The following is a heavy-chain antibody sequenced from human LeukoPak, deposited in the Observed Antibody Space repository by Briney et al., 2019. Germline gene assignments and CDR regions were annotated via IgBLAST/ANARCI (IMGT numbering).Heavy chain of an antibody. V-gene: IGHV1-2*06. J-gene: IGHJ4*02. Sequence: ASVKVSCKASGYTFTGYYMHWVRQAPGQGLEWMGRINPNSGGTNYAQKFQGRVTMTRDTSISTAYMELSRLRSDDTAMYYCARGEDIVVVVAEQLDYWGQGTLVTVSS. CDR3: ARGEDIVVVVAEQLDY. CDR1: GYTFTGYY. D-gene: IGHD2-15*01. CDR2: INPNSGGT.